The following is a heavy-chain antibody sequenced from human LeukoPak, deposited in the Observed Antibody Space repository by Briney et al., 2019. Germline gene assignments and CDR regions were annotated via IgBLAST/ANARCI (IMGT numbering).Heavy chain of an antibody. CDR2: ISGSGGST. CDR3: AKDGYYCRSTSCYLDY. CDR1: GFTFSSYG. V-gene: IGHV3-23*01. J-gene: IGHJ4*02. Sequence: GGSLRLSCAASGFTFSSYGMSWVRQAPGKGLEWVSAISGSGGSTYYADSVKGRFTISRDNSKNTLYLQMNSLRAEDTAVYYCAKDGYYCRSTSCYLDYWGQGTLVTVSS. D-gene: IGHD2-2*01.